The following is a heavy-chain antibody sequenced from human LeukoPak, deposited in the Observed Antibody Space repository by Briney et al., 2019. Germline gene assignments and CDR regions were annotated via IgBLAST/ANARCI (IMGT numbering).Heavy chain of an antibody. Sequence: ASVKVSCKASGYTFTGYYMHWVRQAPGQGLEWMGRINPNSGGTNYAQKFQGRVTMTRDTSISTAYMELSRLRSDDTAVCYCARDRSGYAQRGYFDYWGQGTLVTVSS. V-gene: IGHV1-2*06. CDR3: ARDRSGYAQRGYFDY. D-gene: IGHD5-12*01. CDR2: INPNSGGT. CDR1: GYTFTGYY. J-gene: IGHJ4*02.